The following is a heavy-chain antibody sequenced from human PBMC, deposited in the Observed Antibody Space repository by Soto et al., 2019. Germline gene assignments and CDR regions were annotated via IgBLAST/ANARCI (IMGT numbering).Heavy chain of an antibody. D-gene: IGHD3-3*01. CDR2: IYYSGST. Sequence: PSETLSLTCTVSGGSVSSGSYYWSWIRQPPGKGLEWIGYIYYSGSTNYNPSLKSRVTISVDTSKNQFSLKLRSVTAADTAVYYCARALYYDFWSGYYIGSWFDPWGQGTLVTVSS. V-gene: IGHV4-61*01. J-gene: IGHJ5*02. CDR3: ARALYYDFWSGYYIGSWFDP. CDR1: GGSVSSGSYY.